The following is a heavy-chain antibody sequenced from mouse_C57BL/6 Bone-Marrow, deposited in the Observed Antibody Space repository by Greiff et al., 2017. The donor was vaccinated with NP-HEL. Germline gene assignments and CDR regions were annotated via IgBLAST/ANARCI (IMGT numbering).Heavy chain of an antibody. Sequence: QVQLQQPGAELVRPGSSVKLSCKASGYTFTSYWMDWVKQRPGQGLEWIGNIYPSDSETHYNQKFKDKATLTVDKSSSTAYMQLSSLTSDDSAVYYCAFYYYGSSDWYFDVWGTGTTVTVSS. D-gene: IGHD1-1*01. J-gene: IGHJ1*03. V-gene: IGHV1-61*01. CDR1: GYTFTSYW. CDR3: AFYYYGSSDWYFDV. CDR2: IYPSDSET.